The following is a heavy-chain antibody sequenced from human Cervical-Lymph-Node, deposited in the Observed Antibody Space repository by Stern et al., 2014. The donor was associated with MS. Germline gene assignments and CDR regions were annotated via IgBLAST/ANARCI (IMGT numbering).Heavy chain of an antibody. D-gene: IGHD1-1*01. CDR1: GFTVSRDY. CDR2: ITNVGST. CDR3: ARDTSSPERSDW. Sequence: EVQLVESGGGVIQPGGSLRLSCTASGFTVSRDYMTWVRQAPGKGLEWVSLITNVGSTFYTVSVKSRFTISRDDSKNTIYLHMTSLRAEDTAMYYCARDTSSPERSDWWGQGTLVTVSS. J-gene: IGHJ4*02. V-gene: IGHV3-53*01.